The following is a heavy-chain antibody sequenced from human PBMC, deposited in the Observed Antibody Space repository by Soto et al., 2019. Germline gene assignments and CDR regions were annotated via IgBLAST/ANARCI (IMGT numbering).Heavy chain of an antibody. CDR1: GYTFTSYA. CDR3: ARDSGSRPSNYYFDY. J-gene: IGHJ4*02. D-gene: IGHD3-10*01. CDR2: INAGNGNT. Sequence: ASVKVSCKASGYTFTSYAMHWVRQAPGQRLEWMGWINAGNGNTKYSQKFQGRVTITRDTSASTAYMELSSLRSEDTAVYYCARDSGSRPSNYYFDYWGQGTLVPVYS. V-gene: IGHV1-3*01.